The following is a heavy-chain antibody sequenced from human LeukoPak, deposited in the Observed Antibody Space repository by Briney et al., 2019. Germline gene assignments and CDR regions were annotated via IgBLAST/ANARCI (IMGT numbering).Heavy chain of an antibody. CDR1: GDSISGYY. CDR3: ARDTGRGYSGYDFWGLGY. V-gene: IGHV4-59*01. J-gene: IGHJ4*02. D-gene: IGHD5-12*01. CDR2: IYYSGST. Sequence: SETLSLTCTVSGDSISGYYWTWIRQPPGKGLEWIGYIYYSGSTNYNPSLKSRVTISVDSSKNQLFLKLSYVTAADTAVYFCARDTGRGYSGYDFWGLGYWGQGTLVTVSS.